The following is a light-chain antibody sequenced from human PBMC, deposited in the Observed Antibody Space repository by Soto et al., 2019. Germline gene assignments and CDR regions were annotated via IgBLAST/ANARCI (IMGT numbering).Light chain of an antibody. V-gene: IGKV3-20*01. J-gene: IGKJ1*01. CDR3: QQYGSTPVT. Sequence: EIVLTQSPGTLSLSPGERATLSCRASQSVTSSYLAWYQQKPGQAPRLLIYGAGSRATGIPDRFSGSGSGTDFILTISRLEPEDFAVYYCQQYGSTPVTFGQGTKVE. CDR1: QSVTSSY. CDR2: GAG.